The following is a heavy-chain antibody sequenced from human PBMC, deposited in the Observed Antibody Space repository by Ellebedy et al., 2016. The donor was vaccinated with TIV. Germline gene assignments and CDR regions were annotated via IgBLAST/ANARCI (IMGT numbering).Heavy chain of an antibody. CDR3: AKDLDGDYVNFDY. V-gene: IGHV3-30*18. J-gene: IGHJ4*02. CDR2: ISYDGNHK. CDR1: GSTITRYG. Sequence: PGGSLRLSCAVSGSTITRYGMHWVRQAPGKGLEWVTVISYDGNHKYYADSVKGRLTISRDNSKNTLYLQMNSLRAEDTAVYYCAKDLDGDYVNFDYWGQGTLVTVSS. D-gene: IGHD4-17*01.